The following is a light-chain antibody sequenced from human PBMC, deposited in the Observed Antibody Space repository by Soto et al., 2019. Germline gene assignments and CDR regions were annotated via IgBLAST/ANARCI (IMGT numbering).Light chain of an antibody. Sequence: DIQMTQSPSTLSASVGDRVTITCRASQSISSWLAWYQQKPGKAPKLLIYDASSLESGVPSRFSGSGSGTEFPLTISSLPPEGFATYYCQQYNSYPRTFGQGTKLEIK. CDR1: QSISSW. CDR3: QQYNSYPRT. V-gene: IGKV1-5*01. J-gene: IGKJ2*01. CDR2: DAS.